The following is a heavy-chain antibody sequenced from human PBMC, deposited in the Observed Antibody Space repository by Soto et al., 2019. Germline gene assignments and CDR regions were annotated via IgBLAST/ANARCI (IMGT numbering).Heavy chain of an antibody. V-gene: IGHV3-33*01. CDR2: IWYDGSNK. CDR1: GFTFSSYG. CDR3: ARDHLPLYDILTGYYRGYFDY. Sequence: QVQLVESGGGVVQPGRSLRLSCAASGFTFSSYGMHWVRQAPGKGLEWVAVIWYDGSNKYYADSVKGRFTISRDNSKNTLYLQMNSLRAEDTAVYYCARDHLPLYDILTGYYRGYFDYWGRGTLVTVSS. D-gene: IGHD3-9*01. J-gene: IGHJ4*02.